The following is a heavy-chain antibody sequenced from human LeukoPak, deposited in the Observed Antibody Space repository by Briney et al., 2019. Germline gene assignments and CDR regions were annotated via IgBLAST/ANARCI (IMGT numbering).Heavy chain of an antibody. D-gene: IGHD6-19*01. CDR1: GFTFSSYS. CDR2: ISSSSYI. CDR3: AIDDSIAVADY. J-gene: IGHJ4*02. Sequence: GGSLRLSCAASGFTFSSYSMNWVRQAPGKGLEWVSSISSSSYIYYADSVKGRFTISRDNAKNSLYLQMNSLRAEDTAVYYCAIDDSIAVADYWGQGTLVTVSS. V-gene: IGHV3-21*01.